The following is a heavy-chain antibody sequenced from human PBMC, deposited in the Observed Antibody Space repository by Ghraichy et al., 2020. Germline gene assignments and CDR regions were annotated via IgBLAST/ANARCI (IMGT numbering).Heavy chain of an antibody. J-gene: IGHJ6*02. V-gene: IGHV3-74*01. Sequence: GGSLRLSCAASGFTFSSYWMHWVRQAPGKGLVWVSRINSDGSSTSYADSVKGRFTISRDNAKNTLYLQMNSLRAEDTAVYYCARDLRGSSTGFWGYYGMDVWGQGTTVTVSS. CDR3: ARDLRGSSTGFWGYYGMDV. CDR2: INSDGSST. CDR1: GFTFSSYW. D-gene: IGHD6-13*01.